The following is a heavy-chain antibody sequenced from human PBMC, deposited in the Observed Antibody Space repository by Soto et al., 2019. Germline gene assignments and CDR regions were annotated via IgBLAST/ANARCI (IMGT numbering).Heavy chain of an antibody. CDR2: IRSEANSYST. CDR1: GFTFSGSV. Sequence: EVQLVESGGGLVQPGGSLKLSCAASGFTFSGSVMHWVRQAPGKGLEWVGRIRSEANSYSTAYAATVKGRFTISRDDSKNTAYLQMNSLKTEDTAVYYCTSYRGDIVVVWGQGTLV. D-gene: IGHD2-15*01. CDR3: TSYRGDIVVV. V-gene: IGHV3-73*01. J-gene: IGHJ4*02.